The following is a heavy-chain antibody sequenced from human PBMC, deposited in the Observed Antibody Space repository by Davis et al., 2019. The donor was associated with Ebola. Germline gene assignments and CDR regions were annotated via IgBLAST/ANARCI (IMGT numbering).Heavy chain of an antibody. V-gene: IGHV4-59*08. CDR2: IYYSGST. J-gene: IGHJ6*03. CDR3: ARHGLGSSWELYYYYYMDV. D-gene: IGHD6-13*01. CDR1: GGSISSYY. Sequence: PSETLSLTCTVSGGSISSYYWSWIRQPPGKGLEWIGYIYYSGSTYYNPSLKSRVTISVDTSKNQFSLKLSSVTAADTAVYYCARHGLGSSWELYYYYYMDVWGKGTTVTVSS.